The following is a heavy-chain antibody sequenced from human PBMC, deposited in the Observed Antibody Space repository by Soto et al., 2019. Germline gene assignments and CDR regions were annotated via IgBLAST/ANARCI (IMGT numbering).Heavy chain of an antibody. CDR2: ISYDGSNK. J-gene: IGHJ6*02. CDR3: ARDSVFFLVPYYYCGMDV. V-gene: IGHV3-30-3*01. CDR1: GFTFSSYA. D-gene: IGHD6-13*01. Sequence: PGGSLRLSCAASGFTFSSYAMHWVRQAPGKGLEWVAVISYDGSNKYYADSVKGRFTISRDNSKNTLYLQMNSLRAEDTAVYYCARDSVFFLVPYYYCGMDVWGQGTTVNVAS.